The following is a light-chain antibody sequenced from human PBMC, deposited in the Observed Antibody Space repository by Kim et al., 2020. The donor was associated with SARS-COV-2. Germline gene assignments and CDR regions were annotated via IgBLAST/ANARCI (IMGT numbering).Light chain of an antibody. CDR1: SSNIGSNP. CDR3: AAWDDSLNAVV. J-gene: IGLJ2*01. Sequence: QRVTISCSGISSNIGSNPVNWYQQRPGTAPKLLIYINNQRPSGVPDRFSGSKSGTSASLAISGLQSEDEADYYCAAWDDSLNAVVFGGGTQLTVL. V-gene: IGLV1-44*01. CDR2: INN.